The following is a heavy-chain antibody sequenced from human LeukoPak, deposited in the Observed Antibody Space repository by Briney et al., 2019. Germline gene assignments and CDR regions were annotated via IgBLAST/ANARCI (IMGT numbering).Heavy chain of an antibody. J-gene: IGHJ4*02. Sequence: ASVKVSCKASGGTFSSYAISWVRQAPGQGLEWVGGIIPIFGTANYAQKFQGRVTITADKSTSTAYMELRSLRSDDTAVYYCARELRLEYYFDYWGQGTLVTVSS. CDR2: IIPIFGTA. V-gene: IGHV1-69*06. CDR1: GGTFSSYA. CDR3: ARELRLEYYFDY. D-gene: IGHD4-17*01.